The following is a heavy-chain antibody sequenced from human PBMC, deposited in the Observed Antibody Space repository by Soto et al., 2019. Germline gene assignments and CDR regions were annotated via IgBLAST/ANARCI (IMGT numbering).Heavy chain of an antibody. J-gene: IGHJ4*02. D-gene: IGHD3-16*01. CDR3: ARDPWAADY. CDR1: GFTVSTNY. V-gene: IGHV3-66*01. Sequence: EVQLVESGGGLVQPGGSLRLSCAASGFTVSTNYMSWVRQAPGKGLEWVAVIYSGGSTFYADSVRGRVTISRDNSKNTVNLQMNSLRAEDTAVYYCARDPWAADYWGQGTLVTVSS. CDR2: IYSGGST.